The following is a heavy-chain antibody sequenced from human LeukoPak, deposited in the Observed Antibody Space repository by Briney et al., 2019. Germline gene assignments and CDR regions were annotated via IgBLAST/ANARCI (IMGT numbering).Heavy chain of an antibody. D-gene: IGHD6-19*01. CDR1: GFTFSSYA. J-gene: IGHJ4*02. Sequence: GGSLRLSCAASGFTFSSYAMKWVRQAPGKGLEWGSGISGDAGNTYYAHSVKGRFTISRDNSKNTLYLQMSSLRAEDTAVYYCARGFREYTSGWYYFDYWGQGTLVTVSS. V-gene: IGHV3-23*01. CDR3: ARGFREYTSGWYYFDY. CDR2: ISGDAGNT.